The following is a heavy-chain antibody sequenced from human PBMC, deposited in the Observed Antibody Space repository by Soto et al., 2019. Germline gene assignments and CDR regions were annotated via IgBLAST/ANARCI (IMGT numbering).Heavy chain of an antibody. CDR1: GFSLSTPGVG. V-gene: IGHV2-5*01. J-gene: IGHJ4*02. CDR2: IYWHDDK. D-gene: IGHD3-16*01. CDR3: AHRGGATVGLYYFDY. Sequence: SGPTLVNPTQTLTLTCTFSGFSLSTPGVGVNWIRQPPGKALEWLALIYWHDDKRYSPSLKSRLTITKDTPKNQVVLTMANMDPVDTATYYCAHRGGATVGLYYFDYWGQGALVTVSS.